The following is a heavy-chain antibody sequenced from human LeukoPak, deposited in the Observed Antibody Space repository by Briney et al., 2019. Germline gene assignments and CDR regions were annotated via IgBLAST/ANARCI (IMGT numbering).Heavy chain of an antibody. CDR3: ARGMAVAYDYNWFDP. D-gene: IGHD5-12*01. V-gene: IGHV4-61*02. CDR2: INASGST. CDR1: GGSISSGSYY. Sequence: SETLSLTCTVSGGSISSGSYYWSWIRQPAGKGLEWIGRINASGSTRFNPSLKSRVTMSVDTSKNQFSLKLSSVTAADTAVYFCARGMAVAYDYNWFDPWGQGTLVTVSS. J-gene: IGHJ5*02.